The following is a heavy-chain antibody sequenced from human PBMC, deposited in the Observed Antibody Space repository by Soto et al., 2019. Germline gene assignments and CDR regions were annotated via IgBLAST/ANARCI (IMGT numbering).Heavy chain of an antibody. V-gene: IGHV3-53*01. Sequence: GGSLRLSCAASGFTVSSNYMSWVRQAPGKGLEWVSVIYSGGSTYYADSVKGRFTISRDNSKNTLYLQMNSLRAEDTAVYYCARDNIPNTYYYYYGMDVWGQGTTVTVSS. CDR3: ARDNIPNTYYYYYGMDV. D-gene: IGHD2-2*02. CDR2: IYSGGST. CDR1: GFTVSSNY. J-gene: IGHJ6*02.